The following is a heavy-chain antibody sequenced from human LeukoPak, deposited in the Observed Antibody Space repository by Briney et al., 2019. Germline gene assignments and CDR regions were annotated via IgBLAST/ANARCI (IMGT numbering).Heavy chain of an antibody. CDR1: GFTFSSYA. CDR2: ISGSGGST. CDR3: AKLTSIAAAGILDY. D-gene: IGHD6-13*01. J-gene: IGHJ4*02. V-gene: IGHV3-23*01. Sequence: GGSLRLSCSASGFTFSSYALHWVRQAPGKGLEWVSAISGSGGSTYYADSVKGRFTISRDNSKNTLYLQMNSLRAEDTAVYYCAKLTSIAAAGILDYWGQGTLVTVSS.